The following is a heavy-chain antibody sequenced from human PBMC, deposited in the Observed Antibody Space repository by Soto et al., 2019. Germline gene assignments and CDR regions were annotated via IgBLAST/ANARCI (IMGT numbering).Heavy chain of an antibody. Sequence: ASVNVSFLASGYTLTSVYMHWMRQAPGQGLEWMGVIDPSAGSTTYAQKFKGRVRMTRDTFTSTVFMELSGLRSEDTSVYYCARSPRPTGTTLYYFDSWGQRTLVTVSS. CDR1: GYTLTSVY. CDR3: ARSPRPTGTTLYYFDS. J-gene: IGHJ4*02. CDR2: IDPSAGST. D-gene: IGHD1-1*01. V-gene: IGHV1-46*01.